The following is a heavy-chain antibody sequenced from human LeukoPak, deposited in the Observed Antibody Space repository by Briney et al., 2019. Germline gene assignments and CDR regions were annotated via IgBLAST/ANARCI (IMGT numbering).Heavy chain of an antibody. V-gene: IGHV1-69*02. Sequence: ASVKVSCKASGGTFSSYTISWVQQAPGQGLEWMGRIIPILGIANYAQKFQGRVTITADKSTSTAYMELSSLRSEDTAVYYCARSPRYCSSTSCYWFDYWGQGTLVTVSS. D-gene: IGHD2-2*01. CDR1: GGTFSSYT. CDR3: ARSPRYCSSTSCYWFDY. J-gene: IGHJ5*01. CDR2: IIPILGIA.